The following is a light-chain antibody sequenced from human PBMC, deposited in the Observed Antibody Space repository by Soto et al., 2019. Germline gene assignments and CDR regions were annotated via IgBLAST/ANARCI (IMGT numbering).Light chain of an antibody. CDR3: QQYDNWPPWT. Sequence: EIVMTQSPATLSVSPGERDTLSCRASQSVSSNLAWYQQKPGQAPRLLIYDASTRATGIPARFSGSGSGTEFTLTISSLQSEDFVVYYCQQYDNWPPWTFGQGTRVEIK. J-gene: IGKJ1*01. CDR1: QSVSSN. CDR2: DAS. V-gene: IGKV3-15*01.